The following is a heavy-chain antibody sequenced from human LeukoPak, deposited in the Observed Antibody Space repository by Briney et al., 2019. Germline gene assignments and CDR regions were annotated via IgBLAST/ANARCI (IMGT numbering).Heavy chain of an antibody. D-gene: IGHD3-9*01. V-gene: IGHV4-4*02. CDR2: IHHSGNT. J-gene: IGHJ4*02. CDR3: AKAGVWLPAV. Sequence: PSETLSLTCAVSGGSVSSDNWWSWVRQPPGKGLGWIGEIHHSGNTNYSPSLKSRVTISLDKSRNQFSLKLNSVTAADTAVYYCAKAGVWLPAVWGQGTLVTVSS. CDR1: GGSVSSDNW.